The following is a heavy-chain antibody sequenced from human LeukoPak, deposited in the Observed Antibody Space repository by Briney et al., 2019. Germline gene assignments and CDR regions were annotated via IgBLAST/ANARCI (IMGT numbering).Heavy chain of an antibody. CDR2: IIPIFGTA. CDR1: GGTFSSYA. Sequence: ASVKVSCKASGGTFSSYAISWVRQAPGQGLEWMGGIIPIFGTANYAQKLQGRVTMTTDTSTSTAYMELRSLRPDDTAVYYCARESRFLEWLFPLDYWGQGTLVTVSS. D-gene: IGHD3-3*01. J-gene: IGHJ4*02. CDR3: ARESRFLEWLFPLDY. V-gene: IGHV1-69*05.